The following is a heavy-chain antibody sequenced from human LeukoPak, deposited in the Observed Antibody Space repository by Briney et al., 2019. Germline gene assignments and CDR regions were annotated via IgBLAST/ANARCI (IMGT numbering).Heavy chain of an antibody. D-gene: IGHD6-19*01. CDR3: ARVKKTVAGGFDY. V-gene: IGHV3-30*04. J-gene: IGHJ4*02. CDR1: GFTFSSYA. CDR2: ISYDGSNK. Sequence: GRSLRLSCAASGFTFSSYAMHWARQAPGKGLEWVAVISYDGSNKYYADSVKGRFTISRDNSKNTLYLQMNSLRAEDTAVYYCARVKKTVAGGFDYWGQGTLVTVSS.